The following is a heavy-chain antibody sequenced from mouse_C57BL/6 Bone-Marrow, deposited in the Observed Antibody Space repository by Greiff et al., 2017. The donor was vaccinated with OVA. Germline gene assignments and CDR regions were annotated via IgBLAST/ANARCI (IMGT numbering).Heavy chain of an antibody. CDR3: ARDYGYDGAWFAY. CDR1: GYTFTSYW. J-gene: IGHJ3*01. CDR2: IDPSDSYT. Sequence: QVQLQQPGAELVKPGASVKLSCKASGYTFTSYWMQWVKQRPGQGLEWIGEIDPSDSYTNYNQKFKGKATLTVDTSSSTAYMQLSSLTSEDSAVYYCARDYGYDGAWFAYWGQGTLVTVSA. D-gene: IGHD2-2*01. V-gene: IGHV1-50*01.